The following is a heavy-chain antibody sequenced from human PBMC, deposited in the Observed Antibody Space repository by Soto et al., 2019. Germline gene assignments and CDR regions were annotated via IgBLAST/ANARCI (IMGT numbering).Heavy chain of an antibody. J-gene: IGHJ6*02. CDR2: IIPIFGTA. V-gene: IGHV1-69*01. D-gene: IGHD5-12*01. CDR1: RGTFSSYA. CDR3: ASLGYSGYGWGISDDYYYGMDV. Sequence: QVQLVQSGAEVKKPGSSVKVSCKASRGTFSSYAISWVRQAPGQGLEWMGGIIPIFGTANYAQKFQGRVTITADESTSTVYMELSSLRSEDTAVYYCASLGYSGYGWGISDDYYYGMDVWGQGTTVTVSS.